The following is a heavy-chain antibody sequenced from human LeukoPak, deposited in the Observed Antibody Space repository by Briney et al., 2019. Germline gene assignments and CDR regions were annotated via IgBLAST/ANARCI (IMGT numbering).Heavy chain of an antibody. CDR3: AKPYGIAAAGRYFDY. Sequence: GGSLRLSCAASGFTFSSYAMSWVRQAPGKGLEWVSAISGSGGSTYYADSVKGRFTISRDNTKNTLYLQMNSLRAEDTAVYYCAKPYGIAAAGRYFDYWGQGTLVTVSS. D-gene: IGHD6-13*01. CDR1: GFTFSSYA. V-gene: IGHV3-23*01. CDR2: ISGSGGST. J-gene: IGHJ4*02.